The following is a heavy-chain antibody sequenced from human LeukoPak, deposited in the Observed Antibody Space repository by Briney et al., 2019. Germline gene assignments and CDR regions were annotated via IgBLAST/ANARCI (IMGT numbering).Heavy chain of an antibody. CDR2: IYYSGST. Sequence: PSETLSLTCTVSGGSISSGSYYWSWIRQPPGKGLEWIGYIYYSGSTNYNPSLKSRVTISVDTSKNQFSLKLSSVTAADTAVYYCARDFSYYDSSGYYSNNFFDYWGQGTLVTVSS. V-gene: IGHV4-61*01. J-gene: IGHJ4*02. D-gene: IGHD3-22*01. CDR3: ARDFSYYDSSGYYSNNFFDY. CDR1: GGSISSGSYY.